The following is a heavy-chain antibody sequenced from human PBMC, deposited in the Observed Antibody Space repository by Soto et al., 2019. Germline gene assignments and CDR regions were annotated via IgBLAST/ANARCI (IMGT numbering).Heavy chain of an antibody. CDR3: VRRVSGNYDY. CDR1: GFTFSRYD. V-gene: IGHV3-64*01. CDR2: ISSNGGTT. J-gene: IGHJ4*02. Sequence: EEQLAESGGGMVQPGGSLRLSCVASGFTFSRYDMHWVRQAPGKGLEYVSSISSNGGTTYYGNSVKGRFTISRDNSKNTLYLQMCSLRAEDMAVYYCVRRVSGNYDYWGQGTLVTVSS. D-gene: IGHD1-7*01.